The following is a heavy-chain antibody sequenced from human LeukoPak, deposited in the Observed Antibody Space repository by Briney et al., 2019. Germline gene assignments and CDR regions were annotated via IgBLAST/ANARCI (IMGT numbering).Heavy chain of an antibody. J-gene: IGHJ4*02. V-gene: IGHV1-2*02. Sequence: ASVKVSCKASGYTFTGYYMHWVRQAPGQGLEWMEWINPNSGGTNYAQKFQGRVTMTRDTSISTAYMELSRLRSDDTAVYYCARDASDYYDSSGYYPDVHFDYWGQGTLVTVSS. CDR1: GYTFTGYY. CDR2: INPNSGGT. CDR3: ARDASDYYDSSGYYPDVHFDY. D-gene: IGHD3-22*01.